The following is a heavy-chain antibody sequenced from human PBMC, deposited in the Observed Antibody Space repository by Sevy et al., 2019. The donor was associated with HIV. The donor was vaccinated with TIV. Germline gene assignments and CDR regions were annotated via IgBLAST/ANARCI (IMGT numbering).Heavy chain of an antibody. CDR3: ATLFHYSSQFDC. V-gene: IGHV3-48*02. CDR2: ISNISRTI. D-gene: IGHD4-4*01. Sequence: GESLKISCAASGFTFSSYSMNWVRQAPGKGLEWVSYISNISRTIYYADSVRGRFTISRDNAKNTLFLQMNSLRDEDTDVYYCATLFHYSSQFDCWGQGTLVTVSS. J-gene: IGHJ4*02. CDR1: GFTFSSYS.